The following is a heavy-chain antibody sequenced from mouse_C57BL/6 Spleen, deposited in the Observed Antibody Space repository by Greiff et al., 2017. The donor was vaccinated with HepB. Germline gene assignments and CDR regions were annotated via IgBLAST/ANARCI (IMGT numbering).Heavy chain of an antibody. D-gene: IGHD2-3*01. CDR1: GFNINNTY. Sequence: VQLQQSVAALVRPGASLKLSWTASGFNINNTYMHWVQQRPEKGLEWIGRIDPANGNTKYAPKFQGQGTITADPSSNTAYLQLSSLTSEDTAIYDCAGVGYYGFADWGQVTPVTVSA. CDR3: AGVGYYGFAD. CDR2: IDPANGNT. J-gene: IGHJ3*01. V-gene: IGHV14-3*01.